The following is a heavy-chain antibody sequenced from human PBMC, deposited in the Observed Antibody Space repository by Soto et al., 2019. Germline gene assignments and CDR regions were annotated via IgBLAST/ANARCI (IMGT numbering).Heavy chain of an antibody. CDR1: GGTFSSYA. V-gene: IGHV1-69*13. CDR2: IIPIFGTA. D-gene: IGHD5-12*01. Sequence: ASVKVSWKASGGTFSSYAISWVRQAPGQGLEWMGGIIPIFGTANYAQKFQGRVTITADESTSTAYMELSSLRSEDTAVYYCARSSFPRRDGYISPPYYVDYWGQGTLVTVSS. J-gene: IGHJ4*02. CDR3: ARSSFPRRDGYISPPYYVDY.